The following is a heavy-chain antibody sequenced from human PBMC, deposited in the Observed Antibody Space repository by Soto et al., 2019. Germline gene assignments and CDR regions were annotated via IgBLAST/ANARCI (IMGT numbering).Heavy chain of an antibody. Sequence: GGSLRLSCAASGFTFSSYWMSWVRQAPGKGLEWVANIKQDGSEKYYVDSVKGRFTISRDNAKNSLYLQMNSLRAEDTAVYYCARGFSSGWYLELFDYWGQGTLVTVSS. CDR1: GFTFSSYW. D-gene: IGHD6-19*01. V-gene: IGHV3-7*05. CDR2: IKQDGSEK. J-gene: IGHJ4*02. CDR3: ARGFSSGWYLELFDY.